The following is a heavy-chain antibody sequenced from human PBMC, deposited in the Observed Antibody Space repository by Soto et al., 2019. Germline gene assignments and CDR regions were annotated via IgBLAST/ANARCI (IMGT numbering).Heavy chain of an antibody. D-gene: IGHD2-15*01. CDR3: ARLGGYCSGGSCPYGMDV. CDR2: ISSSSSYI. CDR1: GFTFSSYS. J-gene: IGHJ6*02. V-gene: IGHV3-21*04. Sequence: GGSLRLSCAASGFTFSSYSMNWVRQAPGKGLEWVSSISSSSSYIYYADSVKGRFTISRDNAKNSLYLQMNSLRAEDTAVYYCARLGGYCSGGSCPYGMDVWGQGTTVTVSS.